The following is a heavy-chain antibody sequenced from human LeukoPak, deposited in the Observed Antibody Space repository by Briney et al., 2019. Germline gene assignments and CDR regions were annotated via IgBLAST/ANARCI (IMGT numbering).Heavy chain of an antibody. D-gene: IGHD3-3*01. V-gene: IGHV4-39*07. CDR1: GGSISSSSYY. CDR2: IYYSGST. Sequence: PSETLSLTCTVSGGSISSSSYYWGWIRQPPGKGLEWIGSIYYSGSTYYNPSLKSRVTISVDTSKNQFSLKLSSVTAADTAVYYCARGVRFLEWLRVKTGINYFDYWGQGTLVTVSS. J-gene: IGHJ4*02. CDR3: ARGVRFLEWLRVKTGINYFDY.